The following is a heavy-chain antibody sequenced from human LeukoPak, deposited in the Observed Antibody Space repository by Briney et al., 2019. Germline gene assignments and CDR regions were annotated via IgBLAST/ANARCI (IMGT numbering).Heavy chain of an antibody. CDR3: ARLGLKNWCDP. CDR2: IYYSGST. CDR1: GGSISSSSYY. J-gene: IGHJ5*02. V-gene: IGHV4-39*07. Sequence: KPSETLSLTCTVSGGSISSSSYYWGWIRQPPGKVLEWIGSIYYSGSTYYNPSLKSRVTISVDTSKNQFSLKLSSVTASDTAVYYCARLGLKNWCDPLSQGTRVTVSS. D-gene: IGHD3-16*01.